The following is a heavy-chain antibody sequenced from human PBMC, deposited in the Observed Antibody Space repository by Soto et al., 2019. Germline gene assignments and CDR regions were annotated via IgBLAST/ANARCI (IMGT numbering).Heavy chain of an antibody. CDR1: GFTFSSYK. Sequence: EVQLVESGGGLVQPGGSLRLSCAASGFTFSSYKIHWVRQAPGGGLVWVSRIDGDGTGTNYADSVKGPFTISRDNAKNTLYLQMNSLRVDDTAVYYCATLGGPQLGARDYWGQGTLVTVSS. CDR2: IDGDGTGT. CDR3: ATLGGPQLGARDY. V-gene: IGHV3-74*01. D-gene: IGHD7-27*01. J-gene: IGHJ4*02.